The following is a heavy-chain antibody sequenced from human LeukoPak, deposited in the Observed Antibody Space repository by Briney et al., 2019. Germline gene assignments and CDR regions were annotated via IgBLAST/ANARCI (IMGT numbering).Heavy chain of an antibody. CDR3: ARCWGRTYYYMDV. CDR1: GGSISSHY. V-gene: IGHV4-59*11. J-gene: IGHJ6*03. CDR2: IYYSGST. Sequence: SETLSLTCTVSGGSISSHYWSWIRQPPGKGLEWIGYIYYSGSTNYNPSLKSRVTISVDTSKNQFPLKLSSVTAADTAVYYCARCWGRTYYYMDVWGKGTTVTVSS. D-gene: IGHD7-27*01.